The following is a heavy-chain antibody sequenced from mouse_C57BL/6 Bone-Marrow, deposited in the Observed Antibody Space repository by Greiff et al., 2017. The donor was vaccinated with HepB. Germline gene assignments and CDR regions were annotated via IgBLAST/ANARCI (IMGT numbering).Heavy chain of an antibody. J-gene: IGHJ3*01. CDR2: ISSGSSTI. Sequence: EVKVVDSGGGLVKPGGSLKLSCAASGFTFSDYGMHWVRQAPEKGLEWVAYISSGSSTIYYADTVKGRFTISRDNAKNTLFLQMTSLRSEDTAMYYCARGEGISWFAYWGQGTLVTVSA. CDR3: ARGEGISWFAY. V-gene: IGHV5-17*01. CDR1: GFTFSDYG.